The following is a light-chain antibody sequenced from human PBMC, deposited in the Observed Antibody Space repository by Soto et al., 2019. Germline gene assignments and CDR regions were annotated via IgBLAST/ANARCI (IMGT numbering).Light chain of an antibody. Sequence: DIQMTQSPSSLSASVGDRVTITCRASQSISSYLNSYQQKPGKAPKLLIYAASSLQSVVPSRFSGSGSGTDFTLTISSLQPEDFATYYCQQSYSTPLTFGGGAKVEIK. J-gene: IGKJ4*01. CDR3: QQSYSTPLT. V-gene: IGKV1-39*01. CDR2: AAS. CDR1: QSISSY.